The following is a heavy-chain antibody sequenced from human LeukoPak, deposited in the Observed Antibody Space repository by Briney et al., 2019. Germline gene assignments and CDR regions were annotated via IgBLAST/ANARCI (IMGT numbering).Heavy chain of an antibody. CDR2: IIPIFGTA. J-gene: IGHJ4*02. CDR3: AMQTYYHDSSGYLKG. D-gene: IGHD3-22*01. CDR1: GGTFSSYA. V-gene: IGHV1-69*13. Sequence: ASVKVSCKASGGTFSSYAISWVRQAPGQGLEWMGGIIPIFGTANYAQKFQGRVTITADESTSTAYMELSSLRSEDTAVYYCAMQTYYHDSSGYLKGWGQGTLVTVSS.